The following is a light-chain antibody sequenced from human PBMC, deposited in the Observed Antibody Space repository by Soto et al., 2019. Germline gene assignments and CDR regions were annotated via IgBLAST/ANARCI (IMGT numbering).Light chain of an antibody. J-gene: IGKJ1*01. V-gene: IGKV1-39*01. CDR3: QESSSPFWGT. Sequence: EMQMTESPCILCASVGNRVTITSRASQSISSWLAWYQQKPGKAPKLLIYGASSLQTRVPLRFSGSGSGADFTLTISSLQPAESAAYYYQESSSPFWGTCSPGTKVDI. CDR2: GAS. CDR1: QSISSW.